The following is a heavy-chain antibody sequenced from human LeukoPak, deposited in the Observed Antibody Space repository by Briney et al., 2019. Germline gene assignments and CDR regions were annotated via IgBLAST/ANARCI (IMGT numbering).Heavy chain of an antibody. CDR1: GGSISSYY. Sequence: SETLSLTCTVSGGSISSYYWSWIRQPPGKGLEWIGYIYYSGSTNYNPSLKSRVTISVDTSKNQFSLKLSSVTAADTAVYYCARVVRYYDFWSGYLNYYYMDVWGKGTTVTVSS. CDR2: IYYSGST. D-gene: IGHD3-3*01. CDR3: ARVVRYYDFWSGYLNYYYMDV. V-gene: IGHV4-59*01. J-gene: IGHJ6*03.